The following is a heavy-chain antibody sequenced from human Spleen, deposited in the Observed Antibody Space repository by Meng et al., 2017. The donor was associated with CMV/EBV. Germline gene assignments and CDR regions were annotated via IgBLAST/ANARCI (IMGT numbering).Heavy chain of an antibody. CDR3: ARGVAAAGTEFDY. D-gene: IGHD6-13*01. J-gene: IGHJ4*02. CDR1: GGTFSSYA. V-gene: IGHV1-69*05. CDR2: ISPIFVKA. Sequence: SVKVSCKASGGTFSSYAISWVRQAPGQGLEWMGGISPIFVKANYAQKFQCRVTITTDESTSTAYMEPSSLRSEDTAVYYCARGVAAAGTEFDYWGQGTLVTVSS.